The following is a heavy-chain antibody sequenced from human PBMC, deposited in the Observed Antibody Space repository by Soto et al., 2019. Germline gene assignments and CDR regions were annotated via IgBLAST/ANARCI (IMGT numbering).Heavy chain of an antibody. J-gene: IGHJ6*02. CDR2: ISHSGST. CDR3: ARRSCNSPSCYYYGLDV. V-gene: IGHV4-30-2*01. D-gene: IGHD2-2*01. Sequence: QLQLQESGSGLVKPSQTLSLTCAVSGGSINSGGYSWSWIRQPPGKGLEWIGFISHSGSTYHNPSLKGRVNISMDTSKNHVSLKLSSVTAADTAVYYCARRSCNSPSCYYYGLDVWGHGTTVTVSS. CDR1: GGSINSGGYS.